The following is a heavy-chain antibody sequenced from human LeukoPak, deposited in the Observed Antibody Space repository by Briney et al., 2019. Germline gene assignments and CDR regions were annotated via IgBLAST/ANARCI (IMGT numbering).Heavy chain of an antibody. D-gene: IGHD5/OR15-5a*01. CDR3: ARDLLSAPFDP. J-gene: IGHJ5*02. V-gene: IGHV4-38-2*02. CDR1: GYSISSGHY. Sequence: SETLSLTCTVSGYSISSGHYWGWIRQPPGKGLEWIGEINHSGSTNYNPSLKSRVTISVDTSKNQFSLKLSSVTAADTAVYYCARDLLSAPFDPWGQGTLVTVSS. CDR2: INHSGST.